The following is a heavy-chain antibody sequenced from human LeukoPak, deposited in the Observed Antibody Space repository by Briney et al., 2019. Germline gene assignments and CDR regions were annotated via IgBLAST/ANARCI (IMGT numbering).Heavy chain of an antibody. CDR3: AGGPVRGYSNY. J-gene: IGHJ4*02. Sequence: SETLSLTCTVSGVSISSGGYYWSWIRQHPGKGLEWIGYIYYSGSTYYHPSLKSRLTISLHTSSNQFSLKLNSVTAADTAVYYCAGGPVRGYSNYWGQGTLVTVSS. D-gene: IGHD4-11*01. V-gene: IGHV4-31*03. CDR1: GVSISSGGYY. CDR2: IYYSGST.